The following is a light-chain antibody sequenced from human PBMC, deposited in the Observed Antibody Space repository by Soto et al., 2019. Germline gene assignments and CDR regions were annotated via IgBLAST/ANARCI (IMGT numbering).Light chain of an antibody. J-gene: IGLJ1*01. CDR1: SSNIGNNY. V-gene: IGLV1-51*02. Sequence: QSVLTQPPSVSAAPGQKVTISCSGSSSNIGNNYVSWYQQLPGTAPKLLIYENNKRPSGIPDRFSGSKSGTSATLGITGLQTGDEADYYCGTWDSSLSPWVFGTGTKLTVL. CDR3: GTWDSSLSPWV. CDR2: ENN.